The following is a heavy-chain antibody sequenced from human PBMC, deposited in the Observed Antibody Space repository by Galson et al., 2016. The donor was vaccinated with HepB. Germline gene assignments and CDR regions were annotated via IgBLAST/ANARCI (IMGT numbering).Heavy chain of an antibody. D-gene: IGHD5-18*01. CDR2: IWYDGSNK. CDR1: GFTFSSYG. V-gene: IGHV3-33*01. J-gene: IGHJ5*02. CDR3: AREVGYSYVVTINWFDP. Sequence: SLRLSCAASGFTFSSYGMHWVRQAPGKGLEWVAVIWYDGSNKNYADSVKCRFTISRDNSKNTVYLQMNSLRAEDTAVYYCAREVGYSYVVTINWFDPWGQGTLVTVSS.